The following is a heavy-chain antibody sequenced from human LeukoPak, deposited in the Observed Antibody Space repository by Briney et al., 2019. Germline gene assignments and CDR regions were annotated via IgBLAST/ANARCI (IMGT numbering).Heavy chain of an antibody. J-gene: IGHJ4*02. Sequence: GGSLRLSCVASGFTFSSYSMNWVRQAPGKGLEWVSSISSSSSYIYYADSVKGRFTISRDNAKNSLYLQMNSLRAEDTAVYYCARARGPDSSGYYKVDYWGQGTLVTVSS. D-gene: IGHD3-22*01. CDR3: ARARGPDSSGYYKVDY. CDR2: ISSSSSYI. CDR1: GFTFSSYS. V-gene: IGHV3-21*01.